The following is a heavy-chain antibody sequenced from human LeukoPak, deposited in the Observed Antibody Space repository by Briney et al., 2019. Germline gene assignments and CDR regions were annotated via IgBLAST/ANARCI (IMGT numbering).Heavy chain of an antibody. V-gene: IGHV3-23*01. CDR2: ISGSGGST. CDR3: ATDSSSSGFDY. J-gene: IGHJ4*02. D-gene: IGHD6-6*01. CDR1: GFTFINYA. Sequence: GGSLRLSCAASGFTFINYAMSWVRQALGKGLEWVSAISGSGGSTYYADSVKGRFTISRDNSKNTLFLQMDSLRAEDTAVYYCATDSSSSGFDYWGQGTLVTVSS.